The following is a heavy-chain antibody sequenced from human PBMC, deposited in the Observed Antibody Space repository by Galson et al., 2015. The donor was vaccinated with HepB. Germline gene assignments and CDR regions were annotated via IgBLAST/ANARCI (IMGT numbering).Heavy chain of an antibody. CDR2: ISWNSGSI. Sequence: SLRLSCAASGFTFDDYAMHWVRQAPGKGLEWVSGISWNSGSIGYADSVKGRFTISRDNAKNSLYLQMNCLRAEDTALYYCAKEYIAVAGTGPFDYWGQGTLVTVSS. CDR1: GFTFDDYA. V-gene: IGHV3-9*01. D-gene: IGHD6-19*01. J-gene: IGHJ4*02. CDR3: AKEYIAVAGTGPFDY.